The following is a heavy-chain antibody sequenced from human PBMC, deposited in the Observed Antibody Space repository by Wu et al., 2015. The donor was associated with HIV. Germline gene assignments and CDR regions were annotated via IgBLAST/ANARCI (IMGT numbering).Heavy chain of an antibody. CDR2: INPNSGGT. D-gene: IGHD6-6*01. J-gene: IGHJ5*02. CDR1: GYTFTGYY. V-gene: IGHV1-2*02. CDR3: ARIAERRYSSSSGFWFDP. Sequence: QVQLVQSGAEVKKPGASVKVSCKASGYTFTGYYMHWVRQAPGQGLEWMGWINPNSGGTNYAQKFQGRVTMTRDTSISTAYMELSRLRSDDTAVYYCARIAERRYSSSSGFWFDPWAREPWSPSPQ.